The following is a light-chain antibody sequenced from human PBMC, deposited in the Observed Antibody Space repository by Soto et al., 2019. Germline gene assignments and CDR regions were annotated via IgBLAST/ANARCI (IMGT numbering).Light chain of an antibody. Sequence: EIVMTQSPATLSVSPGERATLSCRASQSVSSNFAWYQQKPGQAPRLLIYGASTRVTGIPARFSGSGSGTEFTLTISSRQSEDFAVYYCQQYNNWPYTFGQGTKMEIK. CDR1: QSVSSN. CDR2: GAS. J-gene: IGKJ2*01. V-gene: IGKV3-15*01. CDR3: QQYNNWPYT.